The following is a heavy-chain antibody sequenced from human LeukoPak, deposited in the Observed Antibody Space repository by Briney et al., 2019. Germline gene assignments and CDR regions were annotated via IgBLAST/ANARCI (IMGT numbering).Heavy chain of an antibody. CDR3: ARGKATYSGSYGAFDI. D-gene: IGHD1-26*01. V-gene: IGHV3-48*01. CDR2: ISSSSSTI. Sequence: PGGSLRLPCAASGFTFSSYSMNWVRQAPGKGLEWVSYISSSSSTIYYADSVKGRFTISRDNAKNSLYLQMNSLRAEDTAVYYCARGKATYSGSYGAFDIWGQGTMVTVSS. CDR1: GFTFSSYS. J-gene: IGHJ3*02.